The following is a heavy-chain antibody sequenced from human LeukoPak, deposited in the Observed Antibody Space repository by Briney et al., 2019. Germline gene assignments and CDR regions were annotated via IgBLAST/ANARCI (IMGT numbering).Heavy chain of an antibody. D-gene: IGHD2-15*01. CDR3: ARSYIVGLLDY. J-gene: IGHJ4*02. CDR1: GFTFSNAW. CDR2: IKTKGEGGTV. V-gene: IGHV3-15*01. Sequence: GGSLRLSCATSGFTFSNAWMTWVRQAQGKGLEWVGRIKTKGEGGTVDYAAPVKGRFTISRDNSKNTLYLQMNSLRAEDTAVYYCARSYIVGLLDYWGQGTLVTVSS.